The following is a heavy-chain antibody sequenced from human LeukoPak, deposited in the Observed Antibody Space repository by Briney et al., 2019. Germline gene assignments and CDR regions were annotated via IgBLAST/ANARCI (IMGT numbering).Heavy chain of an antibody. CDR3: ARGGYYGIV. CDR2: IYYSGST. J-gene: IGHJ4*02. CDR1: GGSISRSSYY. D-gene: IGHD3-10*01. V-gene: IGHV4-39*01. Sequence: SETLSLTCTVSGGSISRSSYYWGWIRQPPGKGLEWIGSIYYSGSTYYNPSLKSRVTISVDTSENQFSLKLSSVTAADTAVYYCARGGYYGIVWGQGTLLTVSS.